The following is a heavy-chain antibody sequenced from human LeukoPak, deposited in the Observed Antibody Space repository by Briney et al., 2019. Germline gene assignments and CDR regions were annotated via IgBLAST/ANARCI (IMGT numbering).Heavy chain of an antibody. V-gene: IGHV1-46*01. Sequence: GASVKVSCKASGYIFTSYGISWVRQAPGQGLEWMGIINPSGGSTSYAQKFQGRVTMTRDMSTSTVYMELSRLRSDDTAVYYCARVGVYYDFWSGYYTGISYYYYYMDVWGKGTTVTVSS. J-gene: IGHJ6*03. CDR2: INPSGGST. CDR3: ARVGVYYDFWSGYYTGISYYYYYMDV. CDR1: GYIFTSYG. D-gene: IGHD3-3*01.